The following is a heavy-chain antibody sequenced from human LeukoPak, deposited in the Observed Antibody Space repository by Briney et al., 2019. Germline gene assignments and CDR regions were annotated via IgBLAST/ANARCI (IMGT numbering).Heavy chain of an antibody. CDR1: GDSISSTTYY. CDR2: IYHSGSA. V-gene: IGHV4-39*02. D-gene: IGHD6-13*01. J-gene: IGHJ4*02. CDR3: ARGLYDGGSWFHFDS. Sequence: PSDTLSLTCTVSGDSISSTTYYWAWIRQPPGKGLQWIGNIYHSGSAFYNPSLRGRVTISIDTSKNHFSLEVTSVTAADMAVYYCARGLYDGGSWFHFDSWGQGTLVTVSS.